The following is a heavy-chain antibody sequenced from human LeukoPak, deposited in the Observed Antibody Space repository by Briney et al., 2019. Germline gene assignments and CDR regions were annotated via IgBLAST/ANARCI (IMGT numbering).Heavy chain of an antibody. CDR3: ARMALDGGDSIGFDS. Sequence: ASVKVSCKASGYTFTDYFIHWVRQAPGQGLEWMGWINPNIGDASYAQKFQDRVTMTRDRSINTAYMELSRLTSDETAVYYCARMALDGGDSIGFDSWGQGTLVTVSS. J-gene: IGHJ5*01. V-gene: IGHV1-2*02. D-gene: IGHD2-21*02. CDR1: GYTFTDYF. CDR2: INPNIGDA.